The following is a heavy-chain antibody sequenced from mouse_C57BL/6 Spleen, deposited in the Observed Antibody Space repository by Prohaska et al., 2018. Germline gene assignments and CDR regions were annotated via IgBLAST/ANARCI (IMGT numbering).Heavy chain of an antibody. CDR3: AREGDGYHWYFDV. V-gene: IGHV1-53*01. Sequence: QLQQPGTELVKPGASVKLSCKASGYTFTNYWMTWVKQRPGQGLEWIGIINPSNGNTHYSEKFKIKATLTVDKSSTTAHLQRSRLTSEDSSVYYCAREGDGYHWYFDVWGTGTTVTVSS. CDR2: INPSNGNT. CDR1: GYTFTNYW. J-gene: IGHJ1*03. D-gene: IGHD2-3*01.